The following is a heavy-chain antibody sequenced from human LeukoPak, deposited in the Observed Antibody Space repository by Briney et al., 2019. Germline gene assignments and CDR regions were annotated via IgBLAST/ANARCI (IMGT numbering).Heavy chain of an antibody. V-gene: IGHV4-59*01. CDR3: ARVGGTNYYYYGMDV. J-gene: IGHJ6*02. D-gene: IGHD1-26*01. CDR1: GGSISNYY. CDR2: IYYSGST. Sequence: PSETLSHTCTVSGGSISNYYWSWIRQPPGKGLEWIGYIYYSGSTNYNPSLKSRVTISVDTSKNQFSLKLSSVTAADTAVYYCARVGGTNYYYYGMDVWGQGTTVTVSS.